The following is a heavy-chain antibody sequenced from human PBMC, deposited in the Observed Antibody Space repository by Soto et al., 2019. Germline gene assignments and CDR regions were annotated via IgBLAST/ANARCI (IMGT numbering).Heavy chain of an antibody. Sequence: EVQLLESGGGLVQPGGSLRLSCAASGFTFSSYAMSWVRQAPGEGLEWVSTISGSGGSAYYADSVKGRFTISRDISKNTLYLQMNSLRAEDRAVYYCAKDPGYCSGGSCWNYFDYWGQGTLVTVSS. J-gene: IGHJ4*02. D-gene: IGHD2-15*01. CDR3: AKDPGYCSGGSCWNYFDY. V-gene: IGHV3-23*01. CDR1: GFTFSSYA. CDR2: ISGSGGSA.